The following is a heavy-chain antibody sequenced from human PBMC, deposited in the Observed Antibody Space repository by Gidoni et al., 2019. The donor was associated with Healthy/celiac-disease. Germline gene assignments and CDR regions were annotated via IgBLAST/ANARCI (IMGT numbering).Heavy chain of an antibody. Sequence: QVQLVESGGGVVQPGRSLRLSCAASGFTFGSYGMHWVRQAPGKGLEWLAVISYDGSNKYYADSVKGRFTISRDNSKNTLYLQMNSLRAEDTAVYYCAKGAGPGVYSYHLGWGQGTLVTVSS. V-gene: IGHV3-30*18. D-gene: IGHD5-18*01. CDR2: ISYDGSNK. CDR3: AKGAGPGVYSYHLG. J-gene: IGHJ4*02. CDR1: GFTFGSYG.